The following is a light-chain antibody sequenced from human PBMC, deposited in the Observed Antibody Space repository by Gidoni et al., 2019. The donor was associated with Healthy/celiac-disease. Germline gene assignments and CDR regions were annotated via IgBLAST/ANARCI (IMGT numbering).Light chain of an antibody. CDR2: GAS. Sequence: EIVLTQSPGTLSLSQGERATLSCRASQSVSSSYLAWYQQKPGQDPRLLIYGASSRATGIPDRFSGSVSGTDFTLTISRLEPEDFSVYYCQQYGSSPPSLTFGGGTKVEIK. CDR3: QQYGSSPPSLT. CDR1: QSVSSSY. J-gene: IGKJ4*01. V-gene: IGKV3-20*01.